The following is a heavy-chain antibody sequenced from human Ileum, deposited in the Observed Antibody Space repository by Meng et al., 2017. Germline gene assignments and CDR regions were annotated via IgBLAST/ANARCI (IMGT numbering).Heavy chain of an antibody. CDR2: IHHSGST. V-gene: IGHV4-4*02. CDR3: ARIDYGGNGIEKYYFDY. J-gene: IGHJ4*02. CDR1: GGLFSSTYW. D-gene: IGHD4-23*01. Sequence: QGPGPGLVEPSGTLSLTCAVSGGLFSSTYWWTWVRQSAGKGLEWIGEIHHSGSTNYNPSLKSRVTISVDKSKNQFSLNLRSVTAADTAVYYCARIDYGGNGIEKYYFDYWGQGTLVTVSS.